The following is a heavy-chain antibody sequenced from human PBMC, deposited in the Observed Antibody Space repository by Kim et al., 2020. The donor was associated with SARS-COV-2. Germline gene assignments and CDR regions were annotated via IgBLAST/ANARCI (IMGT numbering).Heavy chain of an antibody. J-gene: IGHJ3*02. CDR2: ISRTSVYI. V-gene: IGHV3-21*01. Sequence: GGSLRLSCAASGFTFSHYNMNWVRQAPGKGLEWVSSISRTSVYIYYADSMKGRFTISRDNAKNSLYLQMNSLRAEDTALYYCARDSLPTVTTNGAFDIWGQGTIVTVSS. CDR3: ARDSLPTVTTNGAFDI. CDR1: GFTFSHYN. D-gene: IGHD4-17*01.